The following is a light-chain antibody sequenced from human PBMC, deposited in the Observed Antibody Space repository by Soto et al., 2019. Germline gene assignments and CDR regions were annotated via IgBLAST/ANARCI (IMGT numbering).Light chain of an antibody. Sequence: EIVLTQSPVTLSLSPGERATLSCRASQSVSNNYLAWYQQKPGQAPRLLIYGASNRATGIPDRFSGSGSGTDFTLTISRLEPEDFAVYYCQQYGRSPTTFGQGTKVDIK. CDR3: QQYGRSPTT. CDR1: QSVSNNY. V-gene: IGKV3-20*01. CDR2: GAS. J-gene: IGKJ1*01.